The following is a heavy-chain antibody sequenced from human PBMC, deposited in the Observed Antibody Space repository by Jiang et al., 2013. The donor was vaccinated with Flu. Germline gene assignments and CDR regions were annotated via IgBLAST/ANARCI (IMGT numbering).Heavy chain of an antibody. Sequence: GSGLVKPSQTLSLTCTVPGGSISSGSYYWSWIRQPAGKGLEWIGRIYTSGSTNYNPSLKSRVTISVDTSKNQFSLKLSSVTAADTAVYYCARDSYYYLLDPWGQGTLVTVSS. CDR1: GGSISSGSYY. V-gene: IGHV4-61*02. J-gene: IGHJ5*02. D-gene: IGHD3-10*01. CDR2: IYTSGST. CDR3: ARDSYYYLLDP.